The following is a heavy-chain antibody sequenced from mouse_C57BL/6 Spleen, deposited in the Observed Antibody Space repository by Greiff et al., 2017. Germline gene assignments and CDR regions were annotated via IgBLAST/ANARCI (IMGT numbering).Heavy chain of an antibody. V-gene: IGHV3-6*01. CDR3: ARTNWGAMDY. CDR2: ISYDGSN. D-gene: IGHD4-1*01. CDR1: GYSITSGYY. J-gene: IGHJ4*01. Sequence: EVKLMESGPGLVKPSQSLSLTCSVTGYSITSGYYWNWIRQFPGNKLEWMGYISYDGSNNYNPSLKNRISITRDTSKNQFFLKLNSVTTEDTATYYCARTNWGAMDYWGQGTSVTVSS.